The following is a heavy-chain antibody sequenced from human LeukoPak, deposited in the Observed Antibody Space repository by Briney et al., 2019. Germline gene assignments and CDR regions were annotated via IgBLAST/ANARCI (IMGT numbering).Heavy chain of an antibody. CDR2: IYSGGST. CDR1: GFTVSSNY. J-gene: IGHJ4*02. Sequence: PGGSLRLSCAASGFTVSSNYMSWVRQAPGKGLEWVSVIYSGGSTYYADSVKGRFTISRDNSKNTLYLQMNSLRAEGTAVYYCASVEMATIVRYWGQGTLVTVSS. V-gene: IGHV3-53*01. D-gene: IGHD5-24*01. CDR3: ASVEMATIVRY.